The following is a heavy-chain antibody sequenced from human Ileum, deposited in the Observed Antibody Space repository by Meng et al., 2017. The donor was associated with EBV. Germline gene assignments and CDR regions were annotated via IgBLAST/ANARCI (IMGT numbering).Heavy chain of an antibody. J-gene: IGHJ4*02. CDR1: GGPTSSSNW. CDR3: ASGRDYAWHS. CDR2: IYHSGST. V-gene: IGHV4-4*02. Sequence: QVHRQGPGPGLVKPSGTLPLPCPFSGGPTSSSNWWSWVRQPPGKGLEWIGEIYHSGSTNYNPSFKSRVTMSVDKSKNQISLNLSSVTAADTAVYYCASGRDYAWHSWGRGTLVTVSS. D-gene: IGHD4-17*01.